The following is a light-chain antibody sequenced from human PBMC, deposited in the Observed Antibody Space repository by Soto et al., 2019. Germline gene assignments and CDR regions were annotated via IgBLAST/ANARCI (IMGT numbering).Light chain of an antibody. CDR3: QQYASSPQT. V-gene: IGKV3-20*01. J-gene: IGKJ1*01. CDR2: DAS. Sequence: EIVFTQAPGALSFSVGERATLSCRASQTVKSSYLAWYQQKPGQAPRLLIYDASTRAAGIPDRFSASGSGTDFTLIISRLEPEDFAVYSCQQYASSPQTLGQGTKVDIK. CDR1: QTVKSSY.